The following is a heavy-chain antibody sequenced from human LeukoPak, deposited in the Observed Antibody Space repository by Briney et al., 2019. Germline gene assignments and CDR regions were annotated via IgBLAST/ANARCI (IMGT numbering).Heavy chain of an antibody. Sequence: KSSETLSLTCAVYGGSFSGYYWSWIRQPPGKGLEWIGEINHSGSTNYNPSLKSRVTISVDTSKNQFSLKLSSVTAADTAVYYCARVAPYSSSWNYYYYYYMDVWGKGTTVTVSS. D-gene: IGHD6-13*01. CDR3: ARVAPYSSSWNYYYYYYMDV. J-gene: IGHJ6*03. V-gene: IGHV4-34*01. CDR1: GGSFSGYY. CDR2: INHSGST.